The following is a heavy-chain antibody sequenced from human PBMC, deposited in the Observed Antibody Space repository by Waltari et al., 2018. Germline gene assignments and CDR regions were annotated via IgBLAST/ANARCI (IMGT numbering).Heavy chain of an antibody. CDR2: ISYDVNNK. D-gene: IGHD3-22*01. CDR3: ARSSSHDYDSSGYYGAFDI. Sequence: QVQLVESGGGVVQPGRSLRLSCAASGFPFTPYPMHWVRQAPGKGLEWVAVISYDVNNKYYADSVKGRFTISRDNSKNTLYLEMKTLRPEDTAVYYCARSSSHDYDSSGYYGAFDIWGQGTMVAVSS. J-gene: IGHJ3*02. V-gene: IGHV3-30*04. CDR1: GFPFTPYP.